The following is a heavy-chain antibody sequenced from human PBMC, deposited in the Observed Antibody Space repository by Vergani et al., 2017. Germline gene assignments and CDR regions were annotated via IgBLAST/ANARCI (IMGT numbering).Heavy chain of an antibody. V-gene: IGHV4-59*01. D-gene: IGHD4-11*01. Sequence: QVQLQESGPGLVKPSETLSLTCTVSGGSISSYYWSWIRQPPGKGLEWIGYIYYSGSTNYNPSLKSRVTISVDTSKNQFSLKLSSVTAADTAVYYCARVRTTYYYGMDVWGQGTTATVSS. CDR1: GGSISSYY. CDR3: ARVRTTYYYGMDV. J-gene: IGHJ6*02. CDR2: IYYSGST.